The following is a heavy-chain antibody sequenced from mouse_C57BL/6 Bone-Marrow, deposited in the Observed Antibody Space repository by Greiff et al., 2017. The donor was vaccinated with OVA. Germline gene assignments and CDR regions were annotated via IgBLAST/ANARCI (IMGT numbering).Heavy chain of an antibody. D-gene: IGHD1-1*01. CDR2: IYIGNGYT. V-gene: IGHV1-58*01. Sequence: EVKLQESGAELVRPGSSVKMSCKTSGYTFTSYGINWVKQRPGQGLEWIGYIYIGNGYTEYNEKFKGKATLTSDTSSSTAYMQLSSLTSEDSAIYFCASLYYGSSYGWYFDVWGTGTTVTVSS. CDR3: ASLYYGSSYGWYFDV. J-gene: IGHJ1*03. CDR1: GYTFTSYG.